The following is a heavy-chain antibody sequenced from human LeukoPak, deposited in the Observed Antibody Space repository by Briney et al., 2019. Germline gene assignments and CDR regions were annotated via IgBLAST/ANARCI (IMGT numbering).Heavy chain of an antibody. CDR3: ARHADIAAYREGMDV. J-gene: IGHJ6*04. Sequence: SETLSLTCTVSGGSISHYFWSWIRQPPGRGLEWVGYVYYRGNTIYSPSLRSRVTISVDSSKNEFSLKMTSVTAADTAVYYCARHADIAAYREGMDVWGKGTTVTVSS. CDR1: GGSISHYF. CDR2: VYYRGNT. V-gene: IGHV4-59*01. D-gene: IGHD2-15*01.